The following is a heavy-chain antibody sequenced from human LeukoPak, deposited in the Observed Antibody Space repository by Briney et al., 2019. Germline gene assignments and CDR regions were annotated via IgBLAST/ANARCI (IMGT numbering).Heavy chain of an antibody. J-gene: IGHJ4*02. CDR3: AKAHTPLPYRGPYFDY. V-gene: IGHV3-23*01. CDR1: VFSFHNFG. D-gene: IGHD2-15*01. CDR2: ISGSGDTT. Sequence: GWSLTLSCAASVFSFHNFGMSWVRQAPAKGLEWVSTISGSGDTTYYADSVKGRFTISKDNSKNTLYLQLNSLRVEDTAVYFCAKAHTPLPYRGPYFDYCGQRTLVTVSS.